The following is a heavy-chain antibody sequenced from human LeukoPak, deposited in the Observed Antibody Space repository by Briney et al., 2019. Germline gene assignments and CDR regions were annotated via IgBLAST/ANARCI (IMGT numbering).Heavy chain of an antibody. Sequence: GGSLRLSCEASGFTFSSYAMSWVRQAPGKGLEWVSGISGSRGSTYYADAVKGRFTISRDNSKNTVYLQMNSLRAEDTAVYYCAKCRSSPGSTSGWAIFDYWGQGTLVTVSS. CDR3: AKCRSSPGSTSGWAIFDY. CDR2: ISGSRGST. D-gene: IGHD6-19*01. CDR1: GFTFSSYA. J-gene: IGHJ4*02. V-gene: IGHV3-23*01.